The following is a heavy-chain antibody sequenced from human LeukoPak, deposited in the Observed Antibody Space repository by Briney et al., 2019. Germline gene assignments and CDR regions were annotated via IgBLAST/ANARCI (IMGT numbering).Heavy chain of an antibody. V-gene: IGHV1-69*05. J-gene: IGHJ5*02. Sequence: SVKVSCKASGYTFTSYDINWVRQATGQGLEWMGRIIPIFGTANYAQKFQGRVTITTDESTSTAYMELSSLRSEDTAVYYCARGYCSGGSCYSVENWFDPWGQGTLVTVSS. D-gene: IGHD2-15*01. CDR3: ARGYCSGGSCYSVENWFDP. CDR2: IIPIFGTA. CDR1: GYTFTSYD.